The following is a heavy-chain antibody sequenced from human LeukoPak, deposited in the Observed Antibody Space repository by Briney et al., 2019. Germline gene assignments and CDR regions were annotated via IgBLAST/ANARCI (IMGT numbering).Heavy chain of an antibody. J-gene: IGHJ4*02. Sequence: PGGSLRLSCAASGSTFSSYWMHWVRQAPGKGLAWVSRISGDESSTSYADSVKGRFSISRDNAKNTLFLQMNSLRAEDTAVYYCAGGSTLDRGLVYYWGQGTLVTVSS. D-gene: IGHD3-10*01. CDR3: AGGSTLDRGLVYY. V-gene: IGHV3-74*01. CDR1: GSTFSSYW. CDR2: ISGDESST.